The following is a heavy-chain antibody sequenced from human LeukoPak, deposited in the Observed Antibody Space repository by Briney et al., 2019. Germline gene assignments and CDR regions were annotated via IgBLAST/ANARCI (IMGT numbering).Heavy chain of an antibody. V-gene: IGHV5-51*01. CDR3: ARDVATKNYGDHFDY. Sequence: HGESLKISCKGPGYSFTSYWIGWVRQMPGKGLEWMGIIYPGDSDTRYSTSFQGQVSISANKTISTAYLQWSSLKASDTAMYYCARDVATKNYGDHFDYWGQGTLVTVSS. CDR2: IYPGDSDT. J-gene: IGHJ4*02. CDR1: GYSFTSYW. D-gene: IGHD4-17*01.